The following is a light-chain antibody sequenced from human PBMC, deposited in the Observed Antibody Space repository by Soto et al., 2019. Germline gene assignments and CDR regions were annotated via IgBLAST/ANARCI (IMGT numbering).Light chain of an antibody. J-gene: IGKJ1*01. V-gene: IGKV3-11*01. Sequence: EIVLTQSPGTLSVSPGGRATLSCRASQSVSLSLAWYQQKPGQAPRLLIYDASKRASGFPARFSGSGSGTDFTLTISSLEPEDFAVYYCQERTGWPPWTFGQGTKVDIK. CDR1: QSVSLS. CDR2: DAS. CDR3: QERTGWPPWT.